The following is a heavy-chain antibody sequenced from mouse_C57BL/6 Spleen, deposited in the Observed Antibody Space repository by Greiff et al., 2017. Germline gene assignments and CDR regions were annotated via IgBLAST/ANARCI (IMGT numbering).Heavy chain of an antibody. D-gene: IGHD1-1*01. CDR3: ASRYYDGISGFAY. V-gene: IGHV2-3*01. Sequence: VKLQESGPGLVAPAQCLTITCTVSGFSFTSYGVSWVRQPPGQGLEWLGVIWGDGSTNYHTEIISRLSSSKDNSKSQFILILNSLQTDDTATYYGASRYYDGISGFAYWGQGTLVTVSA. CDR2: IWGDGST. CDR1: GFSFTSYG. J-gene: IGHJ3*01.